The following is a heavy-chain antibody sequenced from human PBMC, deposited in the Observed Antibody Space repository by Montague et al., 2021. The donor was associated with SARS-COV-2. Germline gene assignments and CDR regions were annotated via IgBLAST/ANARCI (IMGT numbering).Heavy chain of an antibody. D-gene: IGHD2-15*01. CDR2: TNDSGRT. V-gene: IGHV4-34*01. J-gene: IGHJ6*02. CDR1: GGSFSGYY. CDR3: ARGYCSGSGCYYYYGMDV. Sequence: SETLSLTCAVYGGSFSGYYWSWIRQPPGRGLEWIGETNDSGRTNYNPSRRGRVTISVDTSKNQFSLRLSSVTAAETAVYYCARGYCSGSGCYYYYGMDVWGQGTTVTVSS.